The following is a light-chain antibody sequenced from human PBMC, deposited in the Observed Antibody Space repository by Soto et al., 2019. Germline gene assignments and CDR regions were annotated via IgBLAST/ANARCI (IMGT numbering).Light chain of an antibody. Sequence: QAVVTQAPSASGTPGQRVTILCSGSSSNIGRNTVYWYQQLPGTAPKLLIYNHIKRPSGVPDRFSASTSGTSASLAISGLQSEDEADYYCASWDDSLHGPVFGGGTKLTVL. V-gene: IGLV1-44*01. CDR3: ASWDDSLHGPV. CDR2: NHI. CDR1: SSNIGRNT. J-gene: IGLJ3*02.